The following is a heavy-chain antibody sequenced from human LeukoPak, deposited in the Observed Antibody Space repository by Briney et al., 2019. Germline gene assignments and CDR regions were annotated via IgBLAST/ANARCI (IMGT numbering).Heavy chain of an antibody. CDR1: GFTFSSYA. Sequence: PGGSLRLSCAASGFTFSSYAMSWVRQAPGKRLEWVSAISGSGASTSYADSVKGRFTISRDNSKNTLYLQMNSLRAEDTAVYYCAKDGGYYYYYYMDVWGKGTTVTVSS. V-gene: IGHV3-23*01. CDR3: AKDGGYYYYYYMDV. D-gene: IGHD3-16*01. CDR2: ISGSGAST. J-gene: IGHJ6*03.